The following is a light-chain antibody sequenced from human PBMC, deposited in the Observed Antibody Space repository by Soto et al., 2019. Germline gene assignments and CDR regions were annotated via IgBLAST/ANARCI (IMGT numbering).Light chain of an antibody. V-gene: IGLV1-51*01. Sequence: QSVLTQPPSVSAAPGQKVTISCSGSSSNIGNNYVSWYQQLPRTAPKLLISDDNKRPSGIPDRFSGSKSGTSATLGITGLQTGDEADYYCATWDTSLSAVLLGGGTKVTVL. J-gene: IGLJ2*01. CDR1: SSNIGNNY. CDR3: ATWDTSLSAVL. CDR2: DDN.